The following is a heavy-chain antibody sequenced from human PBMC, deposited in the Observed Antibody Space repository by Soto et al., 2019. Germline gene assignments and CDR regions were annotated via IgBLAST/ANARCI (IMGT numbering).Heavy chain of an antibody. CDR3: AREGVAPYFYYGMDV. CDR1: GYTFTRSG. CDR2: ISSYNGDT. J-gene: IGHJ6*02. D-gene: IGHD5-12*01. V-gene: IGHV1-18*01. Sequence: QVQLEQSGAEVKKPGASVKVSCKASGYTFTRSGISWVRQAPGQGPEWMGWISSYNGDTNYAQTFQGRVTMTTDTSTSTAYMELGSLRSDDPAVYYCAREGVAPYFYYGMDVWGQGTPVTVSS.